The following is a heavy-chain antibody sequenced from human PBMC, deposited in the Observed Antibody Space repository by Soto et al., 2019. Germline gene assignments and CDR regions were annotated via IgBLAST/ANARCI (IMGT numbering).Heavy chain of an antibody. CDR2: ISAYNGNT. D-gene: IGHD3-22*01. J-gene: IGHJ4*02. CDR1: GYTFTSYG. Sequence: GASVKVSCKASGYTFTSYGISWVLQSPLQGLEWMGWISAYNGNTNYAQKLQGRVTMTTDTSTSTAYMELRSLRSDDTAVYYCARANVRLSGYYDSSGYQEGYWGQGTLVTVSS. V-gene: IGHV1-18*01. CDR3: ARANVRLSGYYDSSGYQEGY.